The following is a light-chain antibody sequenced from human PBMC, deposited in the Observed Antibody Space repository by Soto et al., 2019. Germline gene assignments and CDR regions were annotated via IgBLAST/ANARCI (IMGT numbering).Light chain of an antibody. J-gene: IGLJ1*01. Sequence: HSALTQPTSASGTSGQRVTISCSGSSSNIGSNTVNWYQQLPRTASKLLIYRNNQRPSGVPDRFSGSKSGTSASLAISGVQSEDEADYYCAAWDVSLNGYVFGTGTKVTVL. CDR2: RNN. V-gene: IGLV1-44*01. CDR3: AAWDVSLNGYV. CDR1: SSNIGSNT.